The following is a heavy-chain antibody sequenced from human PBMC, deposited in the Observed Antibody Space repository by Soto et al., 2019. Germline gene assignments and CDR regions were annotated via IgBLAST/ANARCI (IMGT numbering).Heavy chain of an antibody. V-gene: IGHV3-48*03. J-gene: IGHJ4*01. CDR2: ISSSGSTI. Sequence: GGSLRLSCAVSGFTFSRYEMNWVRQAPGKGLEWVSYISSSGSTIYYADSVKGRFTISRDNAKNSLYLQMSGLRAEDTAVYYCARGSTLIVVNHLDYWGHGTLVTVSS. D-gene: IGHD3-22*01. CDR1: GFTFSRYE. CDR3: ARGSTLIVVNHLDY.